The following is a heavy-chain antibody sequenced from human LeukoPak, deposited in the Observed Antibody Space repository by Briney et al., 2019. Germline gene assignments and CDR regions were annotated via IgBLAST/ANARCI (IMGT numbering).Heavy chain of an antibody. CDR1: GYTFTGYY. CDR2: INPNSGGT. J-gene: IGHJ4*02. V-gene: IGHV1-2*02. CDR3: ARSDEWELPATY. D-gene: IGHD1-26*01. Sequence: ASVKVSCKASGYTFTGYYMHWVRQAPGQGLEWMGWINPNSGGTNYAQKFRGRVTMTRDTSISTAYMELSRLRSDDTAVYYCARSDEWELPATYWGQGTLVTVSS.